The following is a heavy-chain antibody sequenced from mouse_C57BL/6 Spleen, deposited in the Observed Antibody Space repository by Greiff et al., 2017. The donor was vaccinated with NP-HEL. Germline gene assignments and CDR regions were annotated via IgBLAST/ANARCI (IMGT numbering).Heavy chain of an antibody. V-gene: IGHV1-64*01. J-gene: IGHJ3*01. Sequence: QVQLQQPGAELVKPGASVKLSCKASAYTFTSYWMHWVKQRPGQGLEWIGMIHPNSGSTNYNEKFKSKATLTVDKSSSTAYMQLSSLTSEDSAVYYCARPIYYGFRFAYWGQGTLVTVSA. CDR3: ARPIYYGFRFAY. CDR2: IHPNSGST. CDR1: AYTFTSYW. D-gene: IGHD2-2*01.